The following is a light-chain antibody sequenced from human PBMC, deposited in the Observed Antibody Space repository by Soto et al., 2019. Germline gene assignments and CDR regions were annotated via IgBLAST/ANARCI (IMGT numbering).Light chain of an antibody. J-gene: IGKJ1*01. V-gene: IGKV3-11*01. CDR1: QSVSSN. CDR2: LTS. Sequence: EIVMTQSPATLSVSPGERATLSCRASQSVSSNLAWYQQKHGQAPRLLIYLTSNRAAGIPARFSGSGSGTDFTLTISDVEPEDFAVYYCHQRQSWPRTFGQGTKVDIK. CDR3: HQRQSWPRT.